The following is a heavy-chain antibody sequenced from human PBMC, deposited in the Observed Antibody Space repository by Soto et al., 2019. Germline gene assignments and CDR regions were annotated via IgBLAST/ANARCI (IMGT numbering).Heavy chain of an antibody. CDR1: GYSFTTYY. CDR3: AVFCSAGGCPPGPWN. V-gene: IGHV1-46*03. J-gene: IGHJ3*01. CDR2: INPNGGST. D-gene: IGHD2-15*01. Sequence: QVVQSGAEVRKPGASVKVSCKASGYSFTTYYIHWFRQAPGQGLEWMAIINPNGGSTNSAQKFQGRVTVTRDMSASTVYMELSSRRSDDTAVYYCAVFCSAGGCPPGPWNWGRGTMVTVSS.